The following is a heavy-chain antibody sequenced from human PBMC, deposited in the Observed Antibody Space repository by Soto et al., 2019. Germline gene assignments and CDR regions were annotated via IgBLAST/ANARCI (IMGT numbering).Heavy chain of an antibody. CDR3: ARTLRGYSYGAYYYGMDV. V-gene: IGHV5-10-1*01. D-gene: IGHD5-18*01. CDR1: GYSFTSYW. CDR2: IDSSDSYT. J-gene: IGHJ6*02. Sequence: GESLKISCKGSGYSFTSYWISWVRQMPGKGLEWMGRIDSSDSYTNYSPSFQGHVTISADKSISTAYLQWSSLKASDTAMYYCARTLRGYSYGAYYYGMDVWGQGTTVTVSS.